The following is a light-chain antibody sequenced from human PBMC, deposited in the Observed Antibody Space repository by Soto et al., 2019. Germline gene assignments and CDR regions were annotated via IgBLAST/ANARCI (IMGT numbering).Light chain of an antibody. CDR3: LQYNGYYRT. V-gene: IGKV1-5*01. CDR2: DDS. CDR1: QTISGW. J-gene: IGKJ1*01. Sequence: DIQMTQAPSTLSGAVRYRVTLTCRASQTISGWLAWYQQRPGKAPNLLIFDDSTLESGVPSRFSGSGSGTTFTLTIRRLQADDFATYYCLQYNGYYRTFGKGTKVDIK.